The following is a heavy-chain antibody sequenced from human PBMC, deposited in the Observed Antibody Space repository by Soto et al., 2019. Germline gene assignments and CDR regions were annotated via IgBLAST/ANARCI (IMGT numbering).Heavy chain of an antibody. J-gene: IGHJ3*01. Sequence: ASVKVSCKASGYTFTTYFLHWVRQAPGQGLEWMGIINPSDGSTNYAQKFQGRVTMTRDTSTSTVYMELSSLSSEDTAVYYCARGGDRYCSGGNCYRVGFDVWGQGTMVTVSS. CDR3: ARGGDRYCSGGNCYRVGFDV. D-gene: IGHD2-15*01. CDR2: INPSDGST. V-gene: IGHV1-46*01. CDR1: GYTFTTYF.